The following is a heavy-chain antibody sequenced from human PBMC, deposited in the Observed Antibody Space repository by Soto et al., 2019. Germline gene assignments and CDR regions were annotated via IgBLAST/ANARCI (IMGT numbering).Heavy chain of an antibody. D-gene: IGHD3-16*01. Sequence: QVQLVQSGAEVKKPGSSVKVSCKASGGIFSDYAISWVRQAPGQGLEWMGGIIPLFGTPNYAQKFQGRVTITADESTSTAYMELSSLRSEDTAVYYCARDSDTGELTTFEDWGQGTLGTVSS. CDR1: GGIFSDYA. CDR2: IIPLFGTP. V-gene: IGHV1-69*12. J-gene: IGHJ4*02. CDR3: ARDSDTGELTTFED.